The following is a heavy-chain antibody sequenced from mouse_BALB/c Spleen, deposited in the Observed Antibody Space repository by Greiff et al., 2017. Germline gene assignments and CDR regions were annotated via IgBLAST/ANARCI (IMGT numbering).Heavy chain of an antibody. J-gene: IGHJ2*01. Sequence: VQPQQSGAELAKPGASVKMSCKASGYTFTSYWMHWVKQRPGQGLEWIGYINPSTGYTEYNQKFKDKATLTADKSSSTAYIQLSSLTSEDSAVYYCARAFYGNWGYWGQGTTLTVSS. V-gene: IGHV1-7*01. D-gene: IGHD2-1*01. CDR3: ARAFYGNWGY. CDR1: GYTFTSYW. CDR2: INPSTGYT.